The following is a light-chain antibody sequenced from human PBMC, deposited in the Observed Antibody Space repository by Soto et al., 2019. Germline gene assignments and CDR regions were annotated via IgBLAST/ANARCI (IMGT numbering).Light chain of an antibody. Sequence: SYELTQPPSVSVAPGKTARITCGGNNIGSKNVHWNQQKPGQAPVLVIYYDSDRPSGISERFSGSNSGNTATLTISRVEAGDEADYYCQVWDTTTDNRVVFGGGTKVTVL. CDR3: QVWDTTTDNRVV. J-gene: IGLJ3*02. V-gene: IGLV3-21*04. CDR2: YDS. CDR1: NIGSKN.